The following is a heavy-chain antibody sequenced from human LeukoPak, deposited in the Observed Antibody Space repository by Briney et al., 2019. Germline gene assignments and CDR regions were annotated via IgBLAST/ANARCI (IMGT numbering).Heavy chain of an antibody. CDR1: GGTFSSYA. CDR2: IIPILGIA. V-gene: IGHV1-69*04. J-gene: IGHJ5*02. Sequence: GASVKVSCKASGGTFSSYAISWVRQAPGQGLEWMGRIIPILGIANYAQKFQGRVTITADKSTSTAYMELSSLRSEDTAVYYCARGTHSTIFGPAAGVNWFDPWGQGTLVTVSS. CDR3: ARGTHSTIFGPAAGVNWFDP. D-gene: IGHD3-3*01.